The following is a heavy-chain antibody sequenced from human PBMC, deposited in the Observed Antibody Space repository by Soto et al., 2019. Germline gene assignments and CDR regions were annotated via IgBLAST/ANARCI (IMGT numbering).Heavy chain of an antibody. CDR1: GHTFTNYG. J-gene: IGHJ4*02. Sequence: GASVKVSCQASGHTFTNYGFSWVRQAPGQGLEWMGWISVYSGNTNYSQNVQGRVTMTTETSTRTGDLGLSSLSSDDTAVYYFARDRSPDYYDSSGYPHYWGQGTLVTVAS. CDR2: ISVYSGNT. V-gene: IGHV1-18*01. D-gene: IGHD3-22*01. CDR3: ARDRSPDYYDSSGYPHY.